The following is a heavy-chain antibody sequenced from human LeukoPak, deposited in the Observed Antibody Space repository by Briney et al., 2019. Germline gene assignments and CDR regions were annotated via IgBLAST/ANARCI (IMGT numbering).Heavy chain of an antibody. CDR3: ASSPGGSSWGLFDY. CDR2: IYYSGST. Sequence: SETLSLTCTVSGGSISSSSYYWGWIRQPPGKGLEWIGSIYYSGSTYYNPSLKSRVTISVDTSKNQFSLKLSSVTAADTAVYYCASSPGGSSWGLFDYWGQGTLVTVSS. CDR1: GGSISSSSYY. D-gene: IGHD6-13*01. J-gene: IGHJ4*02. V-gene: IGHV4-39*01.